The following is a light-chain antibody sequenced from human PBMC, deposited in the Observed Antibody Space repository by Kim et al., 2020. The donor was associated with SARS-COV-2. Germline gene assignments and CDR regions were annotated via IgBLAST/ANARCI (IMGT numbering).Light chain of an antibody. Sequence: DIQMTQSPSTLSASVGDRVTITCRASQSISSWLAWYQQKPGKASKLLIYKASSLESGVPSRVSGSGSGTEVTLTSSSLQPDDFATYCCQEYKSYSATFGQGTKVDIK. CDR1: QSISSW. J-gene: IGKJ1*01. CDR3: QEYKSYSAT. V-gene: IGKV1-5*03. CDR2: KAS.